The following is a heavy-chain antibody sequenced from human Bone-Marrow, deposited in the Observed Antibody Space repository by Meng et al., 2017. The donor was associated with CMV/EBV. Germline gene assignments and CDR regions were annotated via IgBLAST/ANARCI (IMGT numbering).Heavy chain of an antibody. CDR2: IIPIFGTA. Sequence: SVKVSCKASGGTFSSYAISWVRQAPGQGPEWMGGIIPIFGTANYAQKFQGRVTITTDESTSTAYMELSSLRSEDTAVYYCARENCSSTSCYYGMDVWGQGTTVTVAS. D-gene: IGHD2-2*01. J-gene: IGHJ6*02. V-gene: IGHV1-69*05. CDR3: ARENCSSTSCYYGMDV. CDR1: GGTFSSYA.